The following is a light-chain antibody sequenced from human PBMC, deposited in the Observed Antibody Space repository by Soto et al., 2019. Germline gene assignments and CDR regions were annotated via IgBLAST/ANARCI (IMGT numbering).Light chain of an antibody. V-gene: IGKV1-33*01. CDR2: DAS. Sequence: DIQMPQSPSSLSASVGDRVTITCQASQDISNYLNWYQQKPGKAPKLLIYDASNLETGVPSRCSGSGSGTDFTFTISSLQPEDIATYYCHQYDNLLFTFGGWTKVEIK. CDR1: QDISNY. CDR3: HQYDNLLFT. J-gene: IGKJ4*01.